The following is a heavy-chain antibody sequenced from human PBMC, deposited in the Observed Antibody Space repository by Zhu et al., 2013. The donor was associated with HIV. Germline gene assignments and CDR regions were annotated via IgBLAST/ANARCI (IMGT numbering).Heavy chain of an antibody. J-gene: IGHJ4*02. CDR3: ARDNYVGLDY. Sequence: VQLQESGSGLVKPSQTLSLTCAVSGGSISSGGYSWSWIRQPPGKGLEWIGYIYHSGSTYYNPSLKSRVTISVDRSKNQFSLKLSSVTAADTAVYYCARDNYVGLDYWGQGTLVTVSS. V-gene: IGHV4-30-2*01. CDR2: IYHSGST. CDR1: GGSISSGGYS. D-gene: IGHD3-16*01.